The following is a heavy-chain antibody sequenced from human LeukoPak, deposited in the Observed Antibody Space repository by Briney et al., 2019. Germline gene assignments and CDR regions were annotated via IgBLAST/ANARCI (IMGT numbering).Heavy chain of an antibody. CDR2: ISGSGTYT. V-gene: IGHV3-11*06. D-gene: IGHD3-22*01. J-gene: IGHJ4*02. CDR3: ARVLYDNSGYYFRPSYYFDN. CDR1: GFTFSDYY. Sequence: GGSLRLSCAASGFTFSDYYMTWIRQAPGKGLGWVSYISGSGTYTNYADSVKGRFTISRDNAKKSLYLQMNSLRAEDTAVYYCARVLYDNSGYYFRPSYYFDNWGQGTLVTVSS.